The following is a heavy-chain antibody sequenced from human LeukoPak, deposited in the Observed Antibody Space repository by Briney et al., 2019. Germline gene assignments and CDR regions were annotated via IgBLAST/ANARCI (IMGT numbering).Heavy chain of an antibody. CDR3: ARGSGSYYPYYYYMDV. V-gene: IGHV5-51*01. J-gene: IGHJ6*03. CDR2: IYPGDSDT. CDR1: GYSFTSYW. Sequence: GESLKISCKGSGYSFTSYWIGWVRQMPGKGLEWMGIIYPGDSDTRYSPSFQGQVTISADKSISTAYLQWSSLKASDTAMYYCARGSGSYYPYYYYMDVWGKGTTVIFSS. D-gene: IGHD1-26*01.